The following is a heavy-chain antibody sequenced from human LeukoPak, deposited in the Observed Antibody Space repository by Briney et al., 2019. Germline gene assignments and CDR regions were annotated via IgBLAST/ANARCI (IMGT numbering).Heavy chain of an antibody. V-gene: IGHV3-33*01. CDR1: GFTFSSFG. CDR3: ARAFTSTGYYYVEY. J-gene: IGHJ4*02. D-gene: IGHD3-22*01. CDR2: IWYDGNNK. Sequence: GGSLRLSCAASGFTFSSFGMHWVRQAPGKGLEWVAVIWYDGNNKYYADSVKGRFTISRDNSKNTLYLQMNCLRAEDTALYYCARAFTSTGYYYVEYWGQGTLVTVSS.